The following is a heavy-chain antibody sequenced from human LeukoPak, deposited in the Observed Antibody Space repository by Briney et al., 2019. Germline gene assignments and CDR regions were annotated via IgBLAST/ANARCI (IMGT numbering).Heavy chain of an antibody. CDR3: AKDRTASPKIVVVINSPSDY. V-gene: IGHV3-23*01. D-gene: IGHD3-22*01. CDR1: GFTFSSYA. J-gene: IGHJ4*02. CDR2: ISGSGGST. Sequence: GGSLRLSCAASGFTFSSYAMSWVRQAPGKGLEWVSAISGSGGSTYYADSVKGRFTISRDNSKNTLYLQMNSLRAEDTAVHYCAKDRTASPKIVVVINSPSDYWGQGTLVTVSS.